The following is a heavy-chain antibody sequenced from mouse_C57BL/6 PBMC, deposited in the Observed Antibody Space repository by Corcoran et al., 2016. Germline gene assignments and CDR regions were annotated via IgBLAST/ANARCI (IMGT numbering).Heavy chain of an antibody. CDR2: INTYSGVP. J-gene: IGHJ2*01. CDR1: GYTFTTYG. Sequence: QIQLVQSGPELKKPGETVKISCKASGYTFTTYGMSWVKQAPGKGLKWMGWINTYSGVPTYVDDFKGRFAFSLETSASTAYLQINNLKNEDTATYFCAPLYYGNSLYSFDYWGQGTTLTVSS. V-gene: IGHV9-3*01. CDR3: APLYYGNSLYSFDY. D-gene: IGHD2-1*01.